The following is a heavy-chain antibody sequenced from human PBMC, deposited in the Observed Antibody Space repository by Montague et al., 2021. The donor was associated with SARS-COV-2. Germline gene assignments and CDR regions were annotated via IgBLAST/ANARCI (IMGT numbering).Heavy chain of an antibody. CDR3: ARVQRTTGTTRLGTYYYYYGIDV. CDR1: GFTFSSYW. J-gene: IGHJ6*02. CDR2: IKQDGSEK. Sequence: SRRLSLSASGFTFSSYWMSWVRQAPGKGLEWVANIKQDGSEKYYVDPVKGRFTISRDNAKNSLHLQMNSLRAEDTAVYYCARVQRTTGTTRLGTYYYYYGIDVWGQGTTVTVSS. D-gene: IGHD1-1*01. V-gene: IGHV3-7*01.